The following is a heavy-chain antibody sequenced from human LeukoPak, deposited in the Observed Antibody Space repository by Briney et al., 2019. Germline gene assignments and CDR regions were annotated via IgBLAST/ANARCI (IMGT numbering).Heavy chain of an antibody. J-gene: IGHJ6*02. D-gene: IGHD2-15*01. V-gene: IGHV1-8*01. Sequence: ASVKVSCKASGYTFTSYDINWVRQATGQGLEWMGWMNPNSGNTGYAQKFQGRVTMTRNTSISTAYMELSSLRSEDTAVYYCARGLGYCSGGSCYPLYYYGMDVWGQGTTVTVSS. CDR2: MNPNSGNT. CDR1: GYTFTSYD. CDR3: ARGLGYCSGGSCYPLYYYGMDV.